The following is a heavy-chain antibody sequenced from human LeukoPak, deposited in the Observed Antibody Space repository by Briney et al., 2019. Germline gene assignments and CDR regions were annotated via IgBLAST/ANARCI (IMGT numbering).Heavy chain of an antibody. CDR1: GYTFTGYQ. D-gene: IGHD1-14*01. CDR2: IHPDSGGT. Sequence: ASVKVSCKASGYTFTGYQVYWVRQAPGHGLEWMGWIHPDSGGTNYAQKFQGRVTMSRDTSISTAYMELSRLGCDDTAVYYCARRYSPTGPFDYWGQGTLVTVSS. CDR3: ARRYSPTGPFDY. V-gene: IGHV1-2*02. J-gene: IGHJ4*02.